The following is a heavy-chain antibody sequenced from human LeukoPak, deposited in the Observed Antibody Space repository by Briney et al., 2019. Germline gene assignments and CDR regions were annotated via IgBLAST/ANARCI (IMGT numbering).Heavy chain of an antibody. CDR2: INPNSGGT. V-gene: IGHV1-2*02. J-gene: IGHJ4*02. D-gene: IGHD2-15*01. CDR3: ARDSGPTHSWPFDY. Sequence: ASVKVSCKASGYTFTGYYMHWVRQAPGQGLEWMGWINPNSGGTNYAQKFQGRVTMTRDMSISTAYMELSRLRSDDTAVYYCARDSGPTHSWPFDYWGQGTLVTVSS. CDR1: GYTFTGYY.